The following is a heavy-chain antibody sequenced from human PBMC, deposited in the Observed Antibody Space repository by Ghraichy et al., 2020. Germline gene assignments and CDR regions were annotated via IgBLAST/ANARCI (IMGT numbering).Heavy chain of an antibody. CDR3: ARGLTVTKYFHH. D-gene: IGHD4-17*01. CDR2: INHRGVT. Sequence: SETLSLTCAVFGGSLSGYFWSWIRQTPGGGLEWIGEINHRGVTNYNPSLKSRLTMSVDTSKNQFSLKLTSVTAADTAIYYCARGLTVTKYFHHWGQGTLVIVSS. CDR1: GGSLSGYF. J-gene: IGHJ1*01. V-gene: IGHV4-34*01.